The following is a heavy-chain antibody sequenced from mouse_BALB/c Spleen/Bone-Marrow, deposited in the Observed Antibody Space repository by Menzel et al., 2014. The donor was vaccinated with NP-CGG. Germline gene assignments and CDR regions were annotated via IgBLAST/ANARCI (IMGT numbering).Heavy chain of an antibody. CDR2: IDPANGNT. Sequence: EVKLQESGAELVKPGASVKLSCTASGFNIKDTYMHWVKQRPEQGLEWIGRIDPANGNTKYDPKFQGKATITADTSSNTAYLQLSSLTSEDTAVYYCATMITDWYFDAWGAGTTVTVSS. V-gene: IGHV14-3*02. CDR1: GFNIKDTY. CDR3: ATMITDWYFDA. D-gene: IGHD2-4*01. J-gene: IGHJ1*01.